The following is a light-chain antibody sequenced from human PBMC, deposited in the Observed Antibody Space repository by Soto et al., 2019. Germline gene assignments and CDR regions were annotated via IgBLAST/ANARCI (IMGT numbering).Light chain of an antibody. CDR3: QQYGSNAGA. CDR1: QAIDRR. CDR2: DAS. Sequence: EIMLTQSPATLSLSAGERATLSCRASQAIDRRLAWYLQKPGKAPRSLIYDASNRDTGIPARFSGSGSGTEFTLTISSLEPEDFAVYYCQQYGSNAGAFGQGTRLEIK. J-gene: IGKJ5*01. V-gene: IGKV3-11*01.